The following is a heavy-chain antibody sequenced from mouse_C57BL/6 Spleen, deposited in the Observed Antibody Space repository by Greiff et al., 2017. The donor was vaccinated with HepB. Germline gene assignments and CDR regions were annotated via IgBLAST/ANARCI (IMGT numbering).Heavy chain of an antibody. CDR1: GFTFSSYA. J-gene: IGHJ3*01. D-gene: IGHD2-5*01. V-gene: IGHV5-4*01. CDR2: ISDGGSYT. CDR3: ARESYYSTFAY. Sequence: EVNLVESGGGLVKPGGSLKLSCAASGFTFSSYAMSWVRQTPEKRLEWVATISDGGSYTYYPDNVKGRFTISRDNAKNNLYLQMSHLKSEDTAMYYCARESYYSTFAYWGQGTLVTVSA.